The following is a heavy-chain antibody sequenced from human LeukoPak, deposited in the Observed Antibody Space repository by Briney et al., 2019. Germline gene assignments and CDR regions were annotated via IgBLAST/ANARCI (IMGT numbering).Heavy chain of an antibody. V-gene: IGHV3-49*03. CDR2: IRSKTYGGTA. CDR1: GFTFGAYV. J-gene: IGHJ3*02. CDR3: SRGLGSGSPVDI. D-gene: IGHD3-10*01. Sequence: GGSLRLSCAASGFTFGAYVMSWFRQAPGKGLEWVGFIRSKTYGGTAEYAASVKGRFTISRDDSKSIAYLQMNSLKAEDTAVYYCSRGLGSGSPVDIWGQGTMVTVS.